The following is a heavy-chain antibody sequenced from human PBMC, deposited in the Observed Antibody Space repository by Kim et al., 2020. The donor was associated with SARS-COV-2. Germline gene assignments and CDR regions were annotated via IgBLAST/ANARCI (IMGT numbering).Heavy chain of an antibody. CDR2: ISSSSSTI. J-gene: IGHJ6*02. CDR1: GFTFSSYS. V-gene: IGHV3-48*02. Sequence: GGSLRLSCAASGFTFSSYSMNWVRQAPGKGLEWVSYISSSSSTIYYADSVKGRFTISSDNAKNSLYLQMNSLRDEDTAVYYCARDRGITFGGVIDSYYYGMDVWGQRATVTVSS. D-gene: IGHD3-16*02. CDR3: ARDRGITFGGVIDSYYYGMDV.